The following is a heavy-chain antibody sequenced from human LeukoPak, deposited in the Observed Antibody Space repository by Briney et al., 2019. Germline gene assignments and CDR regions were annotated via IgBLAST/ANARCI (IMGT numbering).Heavy chain of an antibody. V-gene: IGHV3-21*01. CDR2: ISSSSSYI. Sequence: PGGSLRLSCADSGFTFSSYSMNCVRQAPGKGLEWVSSISSSSSYIYYADSVKGRFTISRDNSKNTLYLQMNSLRAEDTAVYYCAKDHYYGWGSLAPYYMDVWGKGTTVTISS. CDR1: GFTFSSYS. D-gene: IGHD3-10*01. J-gene: IGHJ6*03. CDR3: AKDHYYGWGSLAPYYMDV.